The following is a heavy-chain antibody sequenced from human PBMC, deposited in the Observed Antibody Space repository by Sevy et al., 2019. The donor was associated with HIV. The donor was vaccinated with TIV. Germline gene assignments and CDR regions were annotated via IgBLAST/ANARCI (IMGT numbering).Heavy chain of an antibody. CDR1: GFPVSSNY. Sequence: GGSLRLSCAASGFPVSSNYMSWVRQAPGKGLEWVSVIYSAGSTYHADSVKGRFTISRDNSKNTLYLQMNSLRVEDTAVYYCARGKSGYSYGLDYWGQGTLVTVSS. CDR2: IYSAGST. D-gene: IGHD5-18*01. CDR3: ARGKSGYSYGLDY. V-gene: IGHV3-66*01. J-gene: IGHJ4*02.